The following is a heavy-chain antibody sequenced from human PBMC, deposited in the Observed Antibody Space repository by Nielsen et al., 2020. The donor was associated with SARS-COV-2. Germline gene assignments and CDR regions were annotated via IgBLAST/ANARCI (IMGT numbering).Heavy chain of an antibody. CDR2: ISGGGGST. Sequence: GESLKTSCAASGFAFSSYVMNWVRQAPGKGLEWVSAISGGGGSTYYADSVKGRFTISRDDAKNTLYLQMDSLRAEDTAVYCCAKGARGFIDVWGKGTTVTVSS. CDR3: AKGARGFIDV. CDR1: GFAFSSYV. J-gene: IGHJ6*03. V-gene: IGHV3-23*01. D-gene: IGHD3-10*01.